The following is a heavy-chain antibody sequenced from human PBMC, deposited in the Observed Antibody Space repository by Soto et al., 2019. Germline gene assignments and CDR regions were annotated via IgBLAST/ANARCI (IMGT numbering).Heavy chain of an antibody. Sequence: SVKVSCKASGGTFSSYAISWVRQAPGQGLEWMGGIIPIFGTANYAQKFQGRVTITADESTSTAYMELSSLRSEDTAVYYCARLGYCSSTSCLYYFDYWGQGTLVTVSS. CDR3: ARLGYCSSTSCLYYFDY. CDR2: IIPIFGTA. D-gene: IGHD2-2*01. CDR1: GGTFSSYA. V-gene: IGHV1-69*13. J-gene: IGHJ4*02.